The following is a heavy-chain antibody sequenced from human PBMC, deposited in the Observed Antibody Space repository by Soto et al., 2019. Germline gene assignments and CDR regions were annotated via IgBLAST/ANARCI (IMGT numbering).Heavy chain of an antibody. CDR3: ARESHDILTGPPWVWYFDL. J-gene: IGHJ2*01. V-gene: IGHV4-34*01. CDR1: GGSFSGYY. CDR2: INDRGSI. D-gene: IGHD3-9*01. Sequence: QVQLQQWGAGPLRPLETLSLTCGVSGGSFSGYYWAWIRQSPGKGLEWIGEINDRGSINYNPSLKSRVSISVVTSKHHYSLNLRSVTAADTAVYYCARESHDILTGPPWVWYFDLWGRGTLVTVSS.